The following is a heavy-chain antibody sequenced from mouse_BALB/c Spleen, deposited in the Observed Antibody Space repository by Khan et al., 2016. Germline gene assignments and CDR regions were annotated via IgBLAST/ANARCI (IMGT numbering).Heavy chain of an antibody. CDR3: MRYGTYWYFDV. V-gene: IGHV11-2*02. CDR1: GFTFSGFW. CDR2: INSDGSAI. D-gene: IGHD1-1*02. J-gene: IGHJ1*01. Sequence: VQLLETGGGLVQPGGSRGLSCEGSGFTFSGFWMSWVRQTPGKTLEWIGDINSDGSAINYAPSIKDRFTIFRDNDKSTLYLQMSNVRSEDTATYFCMRYGTYWYFDVWGAGTTVTVSS.